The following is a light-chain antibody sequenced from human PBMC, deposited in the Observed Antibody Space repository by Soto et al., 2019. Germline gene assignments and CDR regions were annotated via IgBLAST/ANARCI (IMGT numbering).Light chain of an antibody. CDR3: KQYNNWPLT. J-gene: IGKJ4*01. Sequence: EIVMTQSPATLSVSPGERATLSCRASQSVSSNLAWYQQKPGQAPRLLIYGASTRATGIPARFSGSGSGTEFTLTISSLHSEDFAVYYCKQYNNWPLTFGGATKVEIK. V-gene: IGKV3-15*01. CDR1: QSVSSN. CDR2: GAS.